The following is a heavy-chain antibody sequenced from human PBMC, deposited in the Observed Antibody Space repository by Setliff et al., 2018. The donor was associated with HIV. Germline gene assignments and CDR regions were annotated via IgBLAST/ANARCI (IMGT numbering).Heavy chain of an antibody. CDR1: SSYY. CDR3: AKDEGSGGYGLRY. V-gene: IGHV3-53*01. CDR2: IHSDGTT. Sequence: SSYYWGWIRQPPGKGLEWVSVIHSDGTTYYANSVKGRFTVSRDNSKNTLYLQMNSLRAEDTAVYYCAKDEGSGGYGLRYWGQGTLVTVSS. J-gene: IGHJ4*02. D-gene: IGHD6-19*01.